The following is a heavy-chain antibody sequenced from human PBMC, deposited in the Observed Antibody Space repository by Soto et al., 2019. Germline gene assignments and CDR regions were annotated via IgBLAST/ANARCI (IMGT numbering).Heavy chain of an antibody. CDR3: ASGRITIFGVVIYPY. V-gene: IGHV3-53*01. D-gene: IGHD3-3*01. J-gene: IGHJ4*02. Sequence: GGSLRLSCAASGFTVSSNYMSWVRQAPGKGLEWVSVIYSGGSTYYADSVKGRFTISRDNSKNTLYLQMNSLRAEDTAVYYCASGRITIFGVVIYPYWGQGTLVTVSS. CDR1: GFTVSSNY. CDR2: IYSGGST.